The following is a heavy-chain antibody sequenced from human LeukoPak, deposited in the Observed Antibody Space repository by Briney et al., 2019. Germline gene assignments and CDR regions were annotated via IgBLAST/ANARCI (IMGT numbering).Heavy chain of an antibody. CDR1: GGSISSGDYY. V-gene: IGHV4-30-4*01. CDR3: ARGLVATRDFDP. J-gene: IGHJ5*02. CDR2: ISYSGTS. Sequence: PSETLSLTCTVSGGSISSGDYYWSWIRQPPGKGLEWIGYISYSGTSYYNPSLRSRIAISVDTSKNHFSLRLSSVTAADTAVYYCARGLVATRDFDPWGQGTLVTVSS. D-gene: IGHD5-12*01.